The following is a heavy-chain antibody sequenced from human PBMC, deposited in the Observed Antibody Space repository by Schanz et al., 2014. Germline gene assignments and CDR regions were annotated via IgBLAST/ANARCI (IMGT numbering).Heavy chain of an antibody. Sequence: DVQLLESGGGLVQPGGSLRLSCAASGFSFSSYAMGWVRQARGKGLEWVSAMNESHSTIYYADSVRGRFTISRDNAENTLFLQMNSLRAEDTAVYYCAKAADWPVTRFDPWGQGTLVTVSS. CDR2: MNESHSTI. V-gene: IGHV3-23*01. D-gene: IGHD3-9*01. CDR1: GFSFSSYA. J-gene: IGHJ5*02. CDR3: AKAADWPVTRFDP.